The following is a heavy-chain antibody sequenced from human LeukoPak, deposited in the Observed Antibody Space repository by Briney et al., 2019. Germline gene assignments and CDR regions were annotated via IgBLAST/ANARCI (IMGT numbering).Heavy chain of an antibody. CDR3: ARAHNWGSSYFDL. CDR2: INSDGSST. V-gene: IGHV3-74*01. CDR1: GFTFSSYW. D-gene: IGHD7-27*01. Sequence: PGGSLRLSCAASGFTFSSYWMHWVRQAPGKGLVWVSRINSDGSSTNYADSVKGRFTISRDNAKNTLYLQMNSLRAEDTAVYYCARAHNWGSSYFDLWGRGTLVTVSS. J-gene: IGHJ2*01.